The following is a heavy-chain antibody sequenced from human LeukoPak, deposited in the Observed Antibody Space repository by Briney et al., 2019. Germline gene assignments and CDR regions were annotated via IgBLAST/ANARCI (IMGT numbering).Heavy chain of an antibody. CDR1: GGSIRIYG. V-gene: IGHV4-59*01. D-gene: IGHD6-13*01. Sequence: PSGTLSLTCAVSGGSIRIYGWNWVWQSPGKGLEWVGYIYYTGTAKYNPSLKSGVTISLDRFKNKFSLRLSSVSVAGTGVYYCARGSKAAPGTFDYWGQGTLVTASS. CDR2: IYYTGTA. CDR3: ARGSKAAPGTFDY. J-gene: IGHJ4*02.